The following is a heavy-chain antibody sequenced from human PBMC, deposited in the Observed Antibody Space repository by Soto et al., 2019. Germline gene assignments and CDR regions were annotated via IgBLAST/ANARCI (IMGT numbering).Heavy chain of an antibody. Sequence: EVQLVESGGGLVKPGGSLRLSCAASGFTSSSYSMSWVRQAPGKGLEWVSSISSSTNYIYYADSVKGRFTISRDNAKNSLYLQMNSLRAEDTAVYYCARDRVEMATVFDYWGQGTLVTVSS. J-gene: IGHJ4*02. CDR1: GFTSSSYS. D-gene: IGHD4-4*01. CDR3: ARDRVEMATVFDY. CDR2: ISSSTNYI. V-gene: IGHV3-21*01.